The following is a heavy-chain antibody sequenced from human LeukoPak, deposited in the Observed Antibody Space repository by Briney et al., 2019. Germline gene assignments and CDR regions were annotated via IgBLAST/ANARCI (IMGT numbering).Heavy chain of an antibody. V-gene: IGHV3-21*01. CDR3: ARTPHTAMALGDFDY. CDR1: GFTFSSYA. Sequence: GGSLRLSCAASGFTFSSYAMSWVRQAPGKGLEWVSSISSSSSYIYYADSVKGRFTISRDNAKNSLYLQMNSLRAEDTAVYYCARTPHTAMALGDFDYWGQGTLVTVSS. D-gene: IGHD5-18*01. CDR2: ISSSSSYI. J-gene: IGHJ4*02.